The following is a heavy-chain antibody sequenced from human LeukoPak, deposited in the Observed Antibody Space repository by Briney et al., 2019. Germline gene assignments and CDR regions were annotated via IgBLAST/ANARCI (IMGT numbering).Heavy chain of an antibody. CDR1: GGSIRGGSYY. J-gene: IGHJ3*02. CDR3: AREDIVVVPAAIVGVGAFDI. Sequence: SETLSLTCTVSGGSIRGGSYYWSWIRQPAGKGLEWIGRIYTSGSTNYNPSLHSRVTISVDTSKNQFSLELSSVTAADTAVYYCAREDIVVVPAAIVGVGAFDIWGQGTMVTVSS. CDR2: IYTSGST. V-gene: IGHV4-61*02. D-gene: IGHD2-2*02.